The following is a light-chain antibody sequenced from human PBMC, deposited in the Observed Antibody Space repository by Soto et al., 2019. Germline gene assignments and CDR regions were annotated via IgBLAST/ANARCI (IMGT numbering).Light chain of an antibody. CDR1: QSVLYSSNNKNF. CDR2: WAS. CDR3: KQYTRAQRA. V-gene: IGKV4-1*01. Sequence: DIVMTQSPDSLAVSLGERATINCKSSQSVLYSSNNKNFLAWYQQKPGQPLKLLIHWASTRESGVPDRFSGSGSGAEFALTLSSLQAEDVAVYYCKQYTRAQRAFGGGTRVEI. J-gene: IGKJ4*01.